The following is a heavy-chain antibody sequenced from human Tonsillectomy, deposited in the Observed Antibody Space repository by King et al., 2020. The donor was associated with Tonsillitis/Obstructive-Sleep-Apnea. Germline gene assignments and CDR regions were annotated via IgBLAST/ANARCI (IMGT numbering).Heavy chain of an antibody. CDR2: IFSNDEK. V-gene: IGHV2-26*01. CDR1: GFSLSNARMG. J-gene: IGHJ4*02. Sequence: TLKESGPVLVKPTETLTLTCTVSGFSLSNARMGVSWIRQPPGKALEWLAHIFSNDEKSYSTSLKSRLTISKDTSKSQVVLTMTNIDPADTATYYCERISRRDSSSPDFDYWGQGTLVTVSS. D-gene: IGHD6-6*01. CDR3: ERISRRDSSSPDFDY.